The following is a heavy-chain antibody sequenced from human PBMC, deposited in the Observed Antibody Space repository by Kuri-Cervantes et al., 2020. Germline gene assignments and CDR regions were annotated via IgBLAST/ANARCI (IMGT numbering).Heavy chain of an antibody. Sequence: GESLKISCAASGFTFSSYEMNWVRQAPGKGLEWVSSISSSGGTTHYADSVKGRFTISRDNPNNTLSLQVNSLRDEDTAVYYCAKANYGSSIFIYFYGLGVWGHGATVTVSS. CDR2: ISSSGGTT. V-gene: IGHV3-23*01. CDR1: GFTFSSYE. J-gene: IGHJ6*02. D-gene: IGHD3-3*01. CDR3: AKANYGSSIFIYFYGLGV.